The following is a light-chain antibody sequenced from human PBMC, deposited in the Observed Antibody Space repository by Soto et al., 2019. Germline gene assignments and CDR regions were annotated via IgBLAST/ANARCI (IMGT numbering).Light chain of an antibody. CDR1: QSVSSS. CDR2: DAS. J-gene: IGKJ2*01. CDR3: QQRDTWPLYT. V-gene: IGKV3-11*01. Sequence: TVLTQSPVTLSLSPGERATLSCRASQSVSSSLAWYQQRPGQAPRLLIYDASKSATGIPARFSGSGSGTDFTLTISSLEPEDIAVYYCQQRDTWPLYTFGQGTKLEIK.